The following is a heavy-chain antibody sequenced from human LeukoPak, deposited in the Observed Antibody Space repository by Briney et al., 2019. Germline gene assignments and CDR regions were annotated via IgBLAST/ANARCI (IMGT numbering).Heavy chain of an antibody. Sequence: GGSLRLSCAASGFTFNNYAMSWVRQAPGKGLEWVSAISGSGGSTYYADSVKGRFTISRDNSKNTLYLQMNSLRAEDTAVYYCAKDLTPYYYDSSGYYPDAFDIWGQGTMVTVSS. CDR3: AKDLTPYYYDSSGYYPDAFDI. V-gene: IGHV3-23*01. CDR2: ISGSGGST. D-gene: IGHD3-22*01. CDR1: GFTFNNYA. J-gene: IGHJ3*02.